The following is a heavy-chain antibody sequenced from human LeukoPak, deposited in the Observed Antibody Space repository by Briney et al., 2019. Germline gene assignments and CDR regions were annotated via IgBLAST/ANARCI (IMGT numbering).Heavy chain of an antibody. J-gene: IGHJ4*02. V-gene: IGHV3-30*02. CDR3: AKEPYYDSSGDDRWMDY. D-gene: IGHD3-22*01. Sequence: GGSLRLSCAASGFTFRGYGMHWVRQAPGKGLEGVAFIRFDGSDKYYTDSVKGRFTLSRDNSNDTLYLQMNSLRAEDTAVYYCAKEPYYDSSGDDRWMDYWGQGTLVTVSS. CDR2: IRFDGSDK. CDR1: GFTFRGYG.